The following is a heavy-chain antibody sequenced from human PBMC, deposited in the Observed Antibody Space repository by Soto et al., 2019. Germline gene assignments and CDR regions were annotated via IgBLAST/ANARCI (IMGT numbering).Heavy chain of an antibody. J-gene: IGHJ4*02. CDR2: IDWDDAK. D-gene: IGHD2-2*01. Sequence: SGPTLVNPTQTLTLTCTFSGFSLSTSRMCVSWIRQPPGKALEWLARIDWDDAKYFNTSLKTRLTVSKDTSKNQVVLTMTNMDPVDTATYYCARIFFCRSGEYLFDFWGQGILVTVAS. V-gene: IGHV2-70*11. CDR3: ARIFFCRSGEYLFDF. CDR1: GFSLSTSRMC.